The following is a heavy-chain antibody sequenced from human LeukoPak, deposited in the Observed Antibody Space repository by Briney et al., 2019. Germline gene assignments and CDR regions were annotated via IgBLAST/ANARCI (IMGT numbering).Heavy chain of an antibody. J-gene: IGHJ6*03. CDR1: GGSISSVY. CDR2: ISTSGST. Sequence: SETLSLTCTVSGGSISSVYWSWIRQPAGEGLQWIGRISTSGSTNYNPSLKSRVTMSVDRSTNEFSLTVRSVTAADTALYYCARGLPSYGDYVDYYFYMDVWGKGTTVTVSS. CDR3: ARGLPSYGDYVDYYFYMDV. V-gene: IGHV4-4*07. D-gene: IGHD4-17*01.